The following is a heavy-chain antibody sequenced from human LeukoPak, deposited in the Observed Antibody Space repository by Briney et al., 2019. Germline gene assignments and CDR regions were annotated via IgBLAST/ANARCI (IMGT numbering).Heavy chain of an antibody. V-gene: IGHV3-48*04. CDR3: ARGGIGVVRWYYFDY. CDR2: ISSSSSTI. CDR1: GFTFSSYS. Sequence: GGSLRLSCAASGFTFSSYSMNWVRQAPGKGLEWVSYISSSSSTIYYADSVKGRFTISRDNAKNSLYLQMNSLRAEDTAVYYCARGGIGVVRWYYFDYWGQGTLVTVSS. J-gene: IGHJ4*02. D-gene: IGHD3-3*01.